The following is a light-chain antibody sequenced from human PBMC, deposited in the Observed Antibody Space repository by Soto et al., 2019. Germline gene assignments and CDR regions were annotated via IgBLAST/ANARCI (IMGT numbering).Light chain of an antibody. CDR3: QQSYSTPWT. Sequence: DIQMTQSPSTLSASVGDRVTITCRASQSIDSWLAWYQQKQGKAPKLLMYDASSLESGVSSRFSGSGSGTDFTITISSLQPEDCATYYCQQSYSTPWTFGQGTKVDIK. J-gene: IGKJ1*01. V-gene: IGKV1-5*01. CDR2: DAS. CDR1: QSIDSW.